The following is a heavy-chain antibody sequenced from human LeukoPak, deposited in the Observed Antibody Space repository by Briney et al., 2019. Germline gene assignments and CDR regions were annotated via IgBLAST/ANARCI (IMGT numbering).Heavy chain of an antibody. CDR2: ISYDGSNK. D-gene: IGHD5-12*01. V-gene: IGHV3-30*18. J-gene: IGHJ4*02. CDR1: GFTFSSYG. CDR3: AKDGAWLRFDD. Sequence: PGGSLRLSCAASGFTFSSYGMHWVRQAPGKGLDWVAVISYDGSNKYYADSVKGRFTISRDDSKNTLYLQMKNLRAEDTAVYYCAKDGAWLRFDDWGQGILVTVSS.